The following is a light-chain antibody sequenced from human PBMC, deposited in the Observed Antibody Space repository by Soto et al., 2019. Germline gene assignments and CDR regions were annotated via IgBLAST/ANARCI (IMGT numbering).Light chain of an antibody. CDR3: QQYGSSPWT. CDR2: GAS. V-gene: IGKV3-20*01. J-gene: IGKJ1*01. CDR1: QSVSSNY. Sequence: FPRNLSFSSREKAPPSCRASQSVSSNYLAWYQQKPGQAPRPLIYGASSRATGTPDRFSGSGAGTDFTLTISRLESEDFAAYYCQQYGSSPWTFGQGTKVDIK.